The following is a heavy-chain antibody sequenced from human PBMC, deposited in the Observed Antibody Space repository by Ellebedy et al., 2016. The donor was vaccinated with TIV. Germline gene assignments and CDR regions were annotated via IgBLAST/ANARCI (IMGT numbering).Heavy chain of an antibody. CDR1: GFTFSSYA. J-gene: IGHJ3*02. V-gene: IGHV3-23*01. CDR3: AGVGTRGQVFDI. CDR2: IIYSGETT. Sequence: GESLKISXAASGFTFSSYAMSWVRQAPGKGLEWVSFIIYSGETTYHSDSVKGRFTISRDNSKNTLYLQMNSLGAEDTAVYFCAGVGTRGQVFDIWGQGTVVTVSS. D-gene: IGHD2-21*02.